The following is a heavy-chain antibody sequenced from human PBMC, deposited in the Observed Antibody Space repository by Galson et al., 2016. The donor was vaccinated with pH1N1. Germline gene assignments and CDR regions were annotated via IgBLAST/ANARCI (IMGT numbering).Heavy chain of an antibody. V-gene: IGHV3-48*04. J-gene: IGHJ4*02. CDR1: GFIFCDYS. CDR3: ARLAYGDSFDS. Sequence: SLRLSCAASGFIFCDYSFIWVRQAPGKGLEWLSYISTGRRVVQYADSVKGRLTISRDNAQRSVYLQINSLRLEDTAVYHCARLAYGDSFDSWGRGTLVAVSS. CDR2: ISTGRRVV. D-gene: IGHD4-17*01.